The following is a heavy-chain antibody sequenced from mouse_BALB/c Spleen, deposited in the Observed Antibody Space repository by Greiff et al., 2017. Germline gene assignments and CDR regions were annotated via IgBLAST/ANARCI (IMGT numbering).Heavy chain of an antibody. V-gene: IGHV5-6-4*01. Sequence: EVKLMESGGGLVKPGGSLKLSCAASGFTFSSYTMSWVRQTPEKRLEWVATISSGGSYTYYPDSVKGRFTISRDNAKNTLYLQMSSLKSEDTAMYYCTRAGYYRYDGDWYFDVWGAGTTVTVSS. CDR1: GFTFSSYT. CDR2: ISSGGSYT. CDR3: TRAGYYRYDGDWYFDV. J-gene: IGHJ1*01. D-gene: IGHD2-14*01.